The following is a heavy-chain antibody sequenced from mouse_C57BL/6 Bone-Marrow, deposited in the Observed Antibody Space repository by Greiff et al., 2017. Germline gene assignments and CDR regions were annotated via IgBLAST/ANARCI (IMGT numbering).Heavy chain of an antibody. D-gene: IGHD2-3*01. CDR2: IWRGGST. J-gene: IGHJ4*01. Sequence: VQLQQSGPGLVQPSQRLSITCTVSGFSLTSYGVHWVRQSPGKGLEWLGVIWRGGSTDYNAAFMSRLSITKDNSKSQVFFKMNSLQADDTAIYYCAKIYDGYYVGFYYAMDYWGQGTSVTVSS. CDR3: AKIYDGYYVGFYYAMDY. CDR1: GFSLTSYG. V-gene: IGHV2-5*01.